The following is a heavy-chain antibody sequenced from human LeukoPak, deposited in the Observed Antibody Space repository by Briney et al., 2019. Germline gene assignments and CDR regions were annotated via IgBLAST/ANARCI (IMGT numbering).Heavy chain of an antibody. CDR2: IIPILGIA. V-gene: IGHV1-69*04. Sequence: ASVKVSCKASGGTFSSYAISWVRQAPGQGLEWMGRIIPILGIANYAQKFQGRVTITADKSTSTAYMELSSLRSEDTAVYYCARALSHYYDSSGYPHLFDYWGQGTLVTVSS. CDR3: ARALSHYYDSSGYPHLFDY. J-gene: IGHJ4*02. D-gene: IGHD3-22*01. CDR1: GGTFSSYA.